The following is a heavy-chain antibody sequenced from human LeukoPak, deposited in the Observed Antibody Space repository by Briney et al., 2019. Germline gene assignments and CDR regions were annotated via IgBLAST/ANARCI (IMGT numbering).Heavy chain of an antibody. CDR1: GYTFTSYD. Sequence: ASVKVSCRASGYTFTSYDINWVRQATGQGLEWMGWMNPNSGNTGYAQKFQRRVTMTRDTSISTAYMELSRLRSDDTAVYYCARATSLGWFDPWGQGTLVTVSS. D-gene: IGHD7-27*01. CDR2: MNPNSGNT. V-gene: IGHV1-8*02. CDR3: ARATSLGWFDP. J-gene: IGHJ5*02.